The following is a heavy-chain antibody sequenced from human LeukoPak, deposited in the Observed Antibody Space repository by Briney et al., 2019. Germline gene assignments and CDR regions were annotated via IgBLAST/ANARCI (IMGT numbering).Heavy chain of an antibody. CDR1: GFTFSSYG. Sequence: GGSLRLSCAASGFTFSSYGMHWVRQAPGKGLEWVAVISYDGSNKYCADSVRSRFTISRDNSKNTLYLQMNSLRAEDTAVYYCAKVGVATIRGRYDYWGQGTLVTVSS. D-gene: IGHD5-12*01. CDR3: AKVGVATIRGRYDY. V-gene: IGHV3-30*18. J-gene: IGHJ4*02. CDR2: ISYDGSNK.